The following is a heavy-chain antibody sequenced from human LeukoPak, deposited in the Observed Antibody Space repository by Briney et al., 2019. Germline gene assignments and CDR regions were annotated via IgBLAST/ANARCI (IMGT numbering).Heavy chain of an antibody. J-gene: IGHJ4*02. D-gene: IGHD2-2*01. CDR3: ARLPAYCSSTSCYYDY. V-gene: IGHV3-48*01. CDR1: GFTFSSYS. CDR2: ISSSSSTI. Sequence: GGSLRLSCAASGFTFSSYSMNWVRQAPGKGLEWVSYISSSSSTIYYADSVKGRFTISRDNAKNSLYLQMNSLRAEDTAVYYCARLPAYCSSTSCYYDYWGQGTLVTVSS.